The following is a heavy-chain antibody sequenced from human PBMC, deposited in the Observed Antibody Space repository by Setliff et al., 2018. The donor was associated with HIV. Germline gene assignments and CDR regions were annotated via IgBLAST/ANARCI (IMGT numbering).Heavy chain of an antibody. J-gene: IGHJ4*02. V-gene: IGHV4-59*01. CDR1: GGSFSGYY. CDR2: IYIYNSGST. Sequence: LSLTCSVSGGSFSGYYWSWIRQPPGKGLEWIGYIYIYNSGSTNYNPSLTSRVTISVDTSRNQFSLKLTSVTAADTAIYYCARGVNFDHWGQGTQVTVSS. CDR3: ARGVNFDH. D-gene: IGHD3-3*01.